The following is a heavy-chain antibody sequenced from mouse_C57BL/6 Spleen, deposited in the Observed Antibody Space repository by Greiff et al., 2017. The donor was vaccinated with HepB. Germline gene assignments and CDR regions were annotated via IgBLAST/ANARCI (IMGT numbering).Heavy chain of an antibody. CDR2: ISNGGGST. J-gene: IGHJ3*01. CDR1: GFTFSDYY. Sequence: EVMLVESGGGLVQPGGSLKLSCAASGFTFSDYYMYWVRQTPEKRLEWVAYISNGGGSTYYPDTVKGRFTISRDNAKNTLYLQMSRLKSEDTAMYYSARLDYGSSYVWFAYWGQGTLVTVSA. CDR3: ARLDYGSSYVWFAY. V-gene: IGHV5-12*01. D-gene: IGHD1-1*01.